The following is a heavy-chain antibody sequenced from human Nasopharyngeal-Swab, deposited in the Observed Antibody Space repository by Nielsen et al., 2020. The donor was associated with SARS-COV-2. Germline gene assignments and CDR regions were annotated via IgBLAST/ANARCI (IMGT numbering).Heavy chain of an antibody. CDR3: ASQDGGSYWVGDAFDI. CDR1: GYSDTSYG. CDR2: ISVYSGNT. Sequence: ASVKVSCKASGYSDTSYGVSWVRQAPGQGLEWMGWISVYSGNTKSAQKLQGRVTMTTDTSTSTAYMELRSLRSDDTAVYYCASQDGGSYWVGDAFDIWGQGTMVTVSS. V-gene: IGHV1-18*01. D-gene: IGHD1-26*01. J-gene: IGHJ3*02.